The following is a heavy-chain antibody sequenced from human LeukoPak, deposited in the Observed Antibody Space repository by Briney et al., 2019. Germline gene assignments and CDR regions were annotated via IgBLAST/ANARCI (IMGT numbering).Heavy chain of an antibody. CDR2: ISSSGSTI. D-gene: IGHD3-10*01. V-gene: IGHV3-48*03. J-gene: IGHJ6*04. CDR1: GFTFSSYE. Sequence: LPGGSLRLSCAASGFTFSSYEMNWVRQAPGKGLEWASCISSSGSTIYYADSVKGRFTISRDNAKNSLYLQMNSLRAEDTAVYYCARQIWFGESNYGMDVWGKGTTVTVSS. CDR3: ARQIWFGESNYGMDV.